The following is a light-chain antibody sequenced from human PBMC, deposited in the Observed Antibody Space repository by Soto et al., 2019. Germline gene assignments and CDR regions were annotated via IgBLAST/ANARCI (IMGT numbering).Light chain of an antibody. J-gene: IGKJ2*01. CDR2: GAS. Sequence: EIVMTQSPATLSLSPGERATLSCRASQDINTNIAWHQRKPGQAPRLLMYGASIRAAGIPARFSGSGSGTEFTLTISSLQSEDLAVYYCQQYSSWYTFGQGTKLAIK. CDR3: QQYSSWYT. CDR1: QDINTN. V-gene: IGKV3-15*01.